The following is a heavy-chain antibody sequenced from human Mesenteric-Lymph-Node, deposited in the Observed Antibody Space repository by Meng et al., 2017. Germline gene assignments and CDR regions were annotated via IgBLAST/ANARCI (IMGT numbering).Heavy chain of an antibody. Sequence: SVKVSCKASGGTFSSYAISWVRQAPGQGLEWMGGIIPFFGTANYAQKFQGRVTITANESTSTAYMELSRLRTEDRAVYYCAKGVEVEGVITTSDDWFDRWGQGTLVTVSS. V-gene: IGHV1-69*13. D-gene: IGHD3-22*01. CDR3: AKGVEVEGVITTSDDWFDR. J-gene: IGHJ5*02. CDR2: IIPFFGTA. CDR1: GGTFSSYA.